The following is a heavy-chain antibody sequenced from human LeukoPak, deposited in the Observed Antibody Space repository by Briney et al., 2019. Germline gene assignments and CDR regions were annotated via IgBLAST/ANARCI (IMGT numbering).Heavy chain of an antibody. Sequence: ASVKVSCTASGYTFTSYAMKWVRQAPGQGLEWMGWFNTNTGNPTYAQGFTGRFVFSLDTSVSTAYLQISSLKAEDTAVYYCARDGTSGSYCSSTSCYGDYWGQGTLVTVSS. V-gene: IGHV7-4-1*02. J-gene: IGHJ4*02. CDR1: GYTFTSYA. D-gene: IGHD2-2*01. CDR3: ARDGTSGSYCSSTSCYGDY. CDR2: FNTNTGNP.